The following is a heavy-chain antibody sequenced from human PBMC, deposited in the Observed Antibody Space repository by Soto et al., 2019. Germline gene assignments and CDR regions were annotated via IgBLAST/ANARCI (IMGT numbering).Heavy chain of an antibody. CDR2: IIPVFGRP. CDR3: AREASGYDF. J-gene: IGHJ1*01. D-gene: IGHD5-12*01. CDR1: GGTFSSFG. Sequence: SVKVSCKASGGTFSSFGISWVRQASGQGLEWMGGIIPVFGRPNYAQRFRGRLTITADESTNTSYMELIDLTSEDTAVYYCAREASGYDFWGQGTQVTVSS. V-gene: IGHV1-69*13.